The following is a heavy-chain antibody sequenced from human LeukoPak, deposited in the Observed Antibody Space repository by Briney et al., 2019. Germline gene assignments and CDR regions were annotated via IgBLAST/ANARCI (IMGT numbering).Heavy chain of an antibody. D-gene: IGHD5/OR15-5a*01. CDR3: ARLRALSGHRGAFDI. V-gene: IGHV4-39*01. CDR1: GDSISDHIYY. Sequence: SETLSLTCAVSGDSISDHIYYWDWIRQTPGKGLEWIGAVYYTGNAYYNPSLKSRVTISVDTSDNRFSLHLSSVNAADTAIYYCARLRALSGHRGAFDIWGQGTLVTVSS. CDR2: VYYTGNA. J-gene: IGHJ3*02.